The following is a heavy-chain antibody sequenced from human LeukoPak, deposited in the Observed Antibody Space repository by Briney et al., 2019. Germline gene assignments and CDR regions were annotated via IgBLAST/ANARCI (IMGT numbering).Heavy chain of an antibody. CDR1: GFTFSSYS. CDR3: AKGSHIVVVTAAIDY. Sequence: GGSLRLSGVVSGFTFSSYSMNWVRQAPGKGLEWVSYISASSGTIYYADSVRGRFTISRDNAKNSLYLQMNSLRAEDTAVYYCAKGSHIVVVTAAIDYWGQGTLVTVSS. CDR2: ISASSGTI. D-gene: IGHD2-21*02. V-gene: IGHV3-48*01. J-gene: IGHJ4*02.